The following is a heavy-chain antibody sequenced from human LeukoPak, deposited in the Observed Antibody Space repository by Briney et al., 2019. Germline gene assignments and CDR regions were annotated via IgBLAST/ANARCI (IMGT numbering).Heavy chain of an antibody. J-gene: IGHJ6*03. CDR1: GFTFSSYE. V-gene: IGHV3-48*03. Sequence: GGSLRLSCAASGFTFSSYEMNWVRQAPGKGLEWVSYISSSGSTIYYADSVKGRSTISRDNSKNTLYLQMGSLRAEDMAVYYCARGGYGASTPYYMDVWGKGTTVTVSS. CDR2: ISSSGSTI. D-gene: IGHD1-26*01. CDR3: ARGGYGASTPYYMDV.